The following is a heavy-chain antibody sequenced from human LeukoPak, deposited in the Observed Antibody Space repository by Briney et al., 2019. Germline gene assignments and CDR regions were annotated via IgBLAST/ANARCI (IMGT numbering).Heavy chain of an antibody. CDR3: ARLLRPSSGYYPFDY. J-gene: IGHJ4*02. V-gene: IGHV4-59*01. D-gene: IGHD3-22*01. Sequence: PSETLSLTCTVSGGSISSYYWSWIRQPPGEGLEWIGYIYYSGSTNYNPSLKSRVTISVDTSKNQFSLKLSSVTAADTAVYYCARLLRPSSGYYPFDYWGQGTLVTVSS. CDR1: GGSISSYY. CDR2: IYYSGST.